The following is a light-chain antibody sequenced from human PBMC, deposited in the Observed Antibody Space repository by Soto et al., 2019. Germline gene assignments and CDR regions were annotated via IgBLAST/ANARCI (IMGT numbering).Light chain of an antibody. J-gene: IGLJ1*01. Sequence: QSVLPQPAPVSGSPERSITISCTGGTSDIGGYNYVSWFQKHPAKAPKLMIYEVTNRPSGVPNRFSASRSGTTAGLTISVLQAGDQADYYCSSYTSSNTLVFGTGTKVTVL. V-gene: IGLV2-14*01. CDR3: SSYTSSNTLV. CDR1: TSDIGGYNY. CDR2: EVT.